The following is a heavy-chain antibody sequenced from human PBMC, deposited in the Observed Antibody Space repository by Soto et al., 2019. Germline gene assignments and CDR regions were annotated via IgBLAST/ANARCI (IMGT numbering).Heavy chain of an antibody. J-gene: IGHJ5*02. D-gene: IGHD3-22*01. V-gene: IGHV4-34*01. CDR2: INHSGST. CDR1: GGSCSGYY. CDR3: ARGQYYYDSSGYRNPYNWFDP. Sequence: PSETLSLTCAVYGGSCSGYYWSWIRQPPGKGLEWIGEINHSGSTNYNPSLKSRVTISVDTSKNQFSLKLSSVTAADTAVYYCARGQYYYDSSGYRNPYNWFDPWGQGTLVTVSS.